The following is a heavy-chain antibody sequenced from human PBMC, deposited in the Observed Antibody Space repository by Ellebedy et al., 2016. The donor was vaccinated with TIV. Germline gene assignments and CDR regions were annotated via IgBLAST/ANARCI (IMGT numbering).Heavy chain of an antibody. CDR2: IIGGSFYM. CDR3: ARDRDVLLYFGESKDAFDV. Sequence: PGGSLRLSCAASGFSFSSYTMNWVRQAPGKGLEWVSSIIGGSFYMSYADSVKGRFSISRDNAKNSLYLQMNSLRAEDTAVYYCARDRDVLLYFGESKDAFDVWGQGTMVTVSS. CDR1: GFSFSSYT. J-gene: IGHJ3*01. D-gene: IGHD3-10*01. V-gene: IGHV3-21*01.